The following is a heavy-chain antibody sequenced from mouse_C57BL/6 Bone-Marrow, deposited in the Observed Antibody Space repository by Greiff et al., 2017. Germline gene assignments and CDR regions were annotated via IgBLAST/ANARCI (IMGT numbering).Heavy chain of an antibody. V-gene: IGHV1-64*01. J-gene: IGHJ3*01. CDR2: IHPNSGST. CDR3: ASSAGHGCDGGAWFAY. D-gene: IGHD2-2*01. CDR1: GYTFTSYW. Sequence: QVQLQQPGAELVKPGASVKLSCKASGYTFTSYWMHWVKQRPGQGLEWIGMIHPNSGSTNYNEKFKSKATLTVDKSSSTAYMQLSSLTSEDSAVYYCASSAGHGCDGGAWFAYWGQGTLVTVSA.